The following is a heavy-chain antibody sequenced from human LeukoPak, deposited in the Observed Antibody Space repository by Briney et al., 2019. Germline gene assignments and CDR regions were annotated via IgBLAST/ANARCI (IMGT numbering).Heavy chain of an antibody. D-gene: IGHD3-16*02. J-gene: IGHJ4*02. CDR3: ARILGEFSFVDY. V-gene: IGHV4-39*01. CDR2: MFYTGTT. CDR1: GGSINSSSYY. Sequence: SETLSLTCTVSGGSINSSSYYWGWIRQPPGKGWEWIGTMFYTGTTYYNRSLKSRVSISVDTSKNQFSLKLRSVTAADTAVCSCARILGEFSFVDYWGQGTLVTVSS.